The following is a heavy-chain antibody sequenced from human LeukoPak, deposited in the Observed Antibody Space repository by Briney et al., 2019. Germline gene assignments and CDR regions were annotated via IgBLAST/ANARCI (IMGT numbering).Heavy chain of an antibody. CDR2: MNEDGRRT. D-gene: IGHD2-15*01. CDR1: GFTLSSSW. V-gene: IGHV3-74*01. CDR3: VRDFGGEDDF. J-gene: IGHJ4*02. Sequence: GGSRRLSCAASGFTLSSSWMHWVRQVPGEGLVWVARMNEDGRRTDVAGSVRGRFTISRDIAKNTLFLQMNSLRVEDTAVYHCVRDFGGEDDFWGQGTLVAVSS.